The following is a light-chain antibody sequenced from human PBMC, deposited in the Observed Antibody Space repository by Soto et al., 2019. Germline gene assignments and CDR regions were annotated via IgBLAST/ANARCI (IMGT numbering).Light chain of an antibody. CDR3: QQYNNRPPWT. CDR2: GAS. V-gene: IGKV3-15*01. CDR1: QSVSSN. Sequence: EIVMTQSPATLSVSPGERATLSCRASQSVSSNLAWYQQKPGQAPRLLIYGASTRATGIPARFSGSRSGTEFTLTISSLQYEYFAVYYCQQYNNRPPWTFGPGTKVDIK. J-gene: IGKJ3*01.